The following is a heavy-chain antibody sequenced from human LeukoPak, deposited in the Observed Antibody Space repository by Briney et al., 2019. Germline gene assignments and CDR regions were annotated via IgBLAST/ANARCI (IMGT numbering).Heavy chain of an antibody. Sequence: GGSLRLSCAASGFTFSSYWMNWVRQAPGKGLVWVSRIASDGSSTTYADSVKGRFSISRDDAKNTLYLQMNSLRVEDTAVYYCARGRPHGNDYWGQGTLVTVSS. D-gene: IGHD4-23*01. V-gene: IGHV3-74*01. CDR3: ARGRPHGNDY. J-gene: IGHJ4*02. CDR2: IASDGSST. CDR1: GFTFSSYW.